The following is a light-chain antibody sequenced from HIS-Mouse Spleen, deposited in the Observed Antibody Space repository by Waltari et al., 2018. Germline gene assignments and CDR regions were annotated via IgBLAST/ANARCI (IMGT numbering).Light chain of an antibody. CDR3: GTWDSSLSAGV. CDR1: SANIRNNF. J-gene: IGLJ2*01. V-gene: IGLV1-51*01. CDR2: DNN. Sequence: QSVLTQPPSVSPAPGQKVALPCSGSSANIRNNFVSWYQQLQGTAPKPLIYDNNKRPSGIPDRFSGSKSGTSATLGITGLQTGDEADYYCGTWDSSLSAGVFGGGTKLTVL.